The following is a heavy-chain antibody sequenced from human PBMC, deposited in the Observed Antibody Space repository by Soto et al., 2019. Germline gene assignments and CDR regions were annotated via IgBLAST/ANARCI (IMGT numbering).Heavy chain of an antibody. D-gene: IGHD3-22*01. Sequence: SETLSLTCTVSGGSISGYYGSWIRQPPGKGLEWIGYIYYSGSTNYNPSLKSRVTISVDTSKNQFSLKLSSVTAADTAVYYCARSMGIYYYDSSGYLPNWWFDPWGQGTLVTVPS. J-gene: IGHJ5*02. CDR2: IYYSGST. CDR3: ARSMGIYYYDSSGYLPNWWFDP. CDR1: GGSISGYY. V-gene: IGHV4-59*08.